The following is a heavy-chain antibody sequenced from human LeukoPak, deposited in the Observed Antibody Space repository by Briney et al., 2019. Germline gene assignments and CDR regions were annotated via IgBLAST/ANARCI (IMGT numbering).Heavy chain of an antibody. CDR3: ARGDYDFWSGDCYYMDV. CDR2: IYYGGGT. Sequence: SETLSLTCTVSGYSVSSGYYWGWIRQAPGQGLEWIGNIYYGGGTYYNPSLKSRVTISVDTSKNQFSLKLSSVTAADTAVYYCARGDYDFWSGDCYYMDVWGKGTTVTVSS. V-gene: IGHV4-38-2*02. CDR1: GYSVSSGYY. D-gene: IGHD3-3*01. J-gene: IGHJ6*03.